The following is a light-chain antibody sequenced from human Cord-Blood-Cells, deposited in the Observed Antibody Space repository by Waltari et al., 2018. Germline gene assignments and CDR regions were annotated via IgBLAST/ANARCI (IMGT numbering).Light chain of an antibody. V-gene: IGLV2-14*01. Sequence: QSALTQPASVSGSPGQSITISCTGTSSDVGGYNYVSWYQQHPGKAPKLMIYEVSNRPSGGSNRFSGYKSGNTASRTISGLQAEDEADYYCSSYTSSSTYVFGTGTKVTVL. J-gene: IGLJ1*01. CDR2: EVS. CDR1: SSDVGGYNY. CDR3: SSYTSSSTYV.